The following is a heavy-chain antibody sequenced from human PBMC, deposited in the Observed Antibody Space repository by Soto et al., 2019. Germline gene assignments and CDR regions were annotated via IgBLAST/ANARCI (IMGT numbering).Heavy chain of an antibody. CDR1: GGSFSSGGYY. V-gene: IGHV4-31*03. D-gene: IGHD2-8*02. CDR2: IYYSGST. CDR3: ARATSFSGHHGY. Sequence: QLQLQESGQGLVKPSQTLSLACTVSGGSFSSGGYYWSWIRQLPGKGLEWIGYIYYSGSTYYNPSLKSRFTISLDTSKNQFSLKLSSVTAADTAVYYCARATSFSGHHGYWGQGTLVTVSS. J-gene: IGHJ4*02.